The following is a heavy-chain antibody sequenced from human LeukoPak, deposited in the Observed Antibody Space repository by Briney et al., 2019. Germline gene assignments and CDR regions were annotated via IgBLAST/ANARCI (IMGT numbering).Heavy chain of an antibody. Sequence: SVKVSCKASGGTFGSYAISWVRQAPGQGLEWMGGIIPIFGTANYAQKFQGRVTITTDESTSTAYMELSSLRSEDTAVYYCASYDSSGYYLEYFQHWGQGTLVTVSS. CDR3: ASYDSSGYYLEYFQH. D-gene: IGHD3-22*01. CDR1: GGTFGSYA. V-gene: IGHV1-69*05. J-gene: IGHJ1*01. CDR2: IIPIFGTA.